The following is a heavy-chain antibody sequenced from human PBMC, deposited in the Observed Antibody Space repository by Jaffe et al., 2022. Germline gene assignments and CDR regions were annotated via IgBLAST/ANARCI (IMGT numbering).Heavy chain of an antibody. J-gene: IGHJ4*02. CDR1: GGSFSGYY. CDR3: ARGLGVRYNWNDPRGRYYFDY. Sequence: QVQLQQWGAGLLKPSETLSLTCAVYGGSFSGYYWSWIRQPPGKGLEWIGEINHSGSTNYNPSLKSRVTISVDTSKNQFSLKLSSVTAADTAVYYCARGLGVRYNWNDPRGRYYFDYWGQGTLVTVSS. D-gene: IGHD1-20*01. V-gene: IGHV4-34*01. CDR2: INHSGST.